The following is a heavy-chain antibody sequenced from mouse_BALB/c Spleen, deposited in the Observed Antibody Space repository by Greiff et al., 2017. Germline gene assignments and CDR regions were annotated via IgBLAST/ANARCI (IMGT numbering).Heavy chain of an antibody. V-gene: IGHV1S137*01. J-gene: IGHJ2*01. CDR1: GYTFTDYA. CDR3: AREGDGYYDY. CDR2: ISTNYGDA. Sequence: QVQLQQSGAELVRPGVSVKISCKGSGYTFTDYAMHWVKQSHAKSLEWIGVISTNYGDASYNQKFKGKATMTVDKSSSTAYMELARLTSEDSAIYYCAREGDGYYDYWGQGTTLTVSS. D-gene: IGHD2-3*01.